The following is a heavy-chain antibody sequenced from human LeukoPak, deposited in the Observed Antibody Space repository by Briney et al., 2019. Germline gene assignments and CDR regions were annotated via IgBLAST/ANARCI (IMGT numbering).Heavy chain of an antibody. V-gene: IGHV3-74*01. CDR1: GFTFKLYW. CDR3: VRGGPSTWS. D-gene: IGHD2-15*01. CDR2: INDDGSDT. Sequence: PGGSLSLSCAVSGFTFKLYWMHWVRQAPGKGPVWVSRINDDGSDTTYADSVKGRFTISRDDAKNMLFLQMNSLRAEDTAVYYCVRGGPSTWSWGQGTLVTVSS. J-gene: IGHJ5*02.